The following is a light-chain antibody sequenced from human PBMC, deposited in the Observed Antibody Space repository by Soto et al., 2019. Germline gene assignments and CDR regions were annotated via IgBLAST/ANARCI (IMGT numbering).Light chain of an antibody. Sequence: QSALTQSASVSGSPGQSITNSCTGTSSDVGGYNYVSWYQQHPGKAPKLMIYDVSNRPSGVSNRFSGSKSGNTASLTISGLQAEDEADYYCSSYTSSSTPVVFGGGTQLTVL. J-gene: IGLJ2*01. V-gene: IGLV2-14*01. CDR1: SSDVGGYNY. CDR2: DVS. CDR3: SSYTSSSTPVV.